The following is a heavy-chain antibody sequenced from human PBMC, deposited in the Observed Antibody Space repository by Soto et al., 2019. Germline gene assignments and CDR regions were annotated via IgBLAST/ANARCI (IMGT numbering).Heavy chain of an antibody. D-gene: IGHD4-17*01. Sequence: GGSLRLSCAASGFTFSSYGMHWVRQAPGKGLEWVAVIWYDGSKKYYADSVKGRFTISRDNSKNTRYLQMNSLRAEDTAVYYCARSGPTDYGDYFDYWGQGTLVTVSS. CDR2: IWYDGSKK. V-gene: IGHV3-33*01. CDR3: ARSGPTDYGDYFDY. J-gene: IGHJ4*02. CDR1: GFTFSSYG.